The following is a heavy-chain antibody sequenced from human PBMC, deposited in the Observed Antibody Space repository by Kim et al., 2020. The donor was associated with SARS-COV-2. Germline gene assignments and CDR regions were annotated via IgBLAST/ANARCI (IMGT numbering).Heavy chain of an antibody. CDR3: ARDQRLCGRSYGMDV. Sequence: SETLSLTCAVYGGSFSGYYWSWIRQPPGKGLEWIGEINHSGSTNYNPSLKSRVTISVDTSKNQFSLKLSSVTAADTAVYYCARDQRLCGRSYGMDVWGRG. J-gene: IGHJ6*02. D-gene: IGHD2-15*01. CDR2: INHSGST. V-gene: IGHV4-34*01. CDR1: GGSFSGYY.